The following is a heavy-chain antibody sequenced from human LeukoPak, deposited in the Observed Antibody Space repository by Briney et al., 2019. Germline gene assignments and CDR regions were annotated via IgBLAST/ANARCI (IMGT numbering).Heavy chain of an antibody. CDR3: ARLNSYPHWYFDL. CDR2: IYHSGST. J-gene: IGHJ2*01. Sequence: SQTLSLTCTVSGGSISSGGYYWSWIRQPPGKGLEWIGYIYHSGSTYYNPSLKSRVTISVDRSKNQFSLKLSSVTAADTAVYYCARLNSYPHWYFDLWGRGTLVTVSS. V-gene: IGHV4-30-2*01. D-gene: IGHD2-2*01. CDR1: GGSISSGGYY.